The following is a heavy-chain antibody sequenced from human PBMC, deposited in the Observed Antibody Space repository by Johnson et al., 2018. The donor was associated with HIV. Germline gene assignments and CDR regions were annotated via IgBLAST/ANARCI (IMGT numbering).Heavy chain of an antibody. CDR2: INWNGGST. J-gene: IGHJ3*01. D-gene: IGHD1-26*01. CDR1: GFTFDDYG. CDR3: AKVGANWAHLDV. V-gene: IGHV3-20*04. Sequence: QLVESGGGLVRPGGSLRLSCAASGFTFDDYGMSWVRQAPGKGLEWVSGINWNGGSTGYADSVKGRFTISRDNSENTLYLQMNSLRAEDTAVYFCAKVGANWAHLDVWGQGTMVTVSS.